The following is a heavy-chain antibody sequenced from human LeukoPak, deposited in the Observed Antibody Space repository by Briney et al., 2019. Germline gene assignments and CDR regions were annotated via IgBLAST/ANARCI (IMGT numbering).Heavy chain of an antibody. D-gene: IGHD5-12*01. J-gene: IGHJ4*02. CDR2: IIPIFGTA. CDR1: GGTFSSYA. V-gene: IGHV1-69*13. Sequence: SVKVSCKASGGTFSSYAVSWVRQAPGQGLEWMGGIIPIFGTANYAQKFQGRVTITADESTSTAYMELSSLRSEDTAVYYCASVDIVATSSAYYFDYWGQGTLVTVSS. CDR3: ASVDIVATSSAYYFDY.